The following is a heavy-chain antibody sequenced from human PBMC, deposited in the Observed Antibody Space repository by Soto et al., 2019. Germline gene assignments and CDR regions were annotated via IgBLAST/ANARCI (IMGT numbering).Heavy chain of an antibody. J-gene: IGHJ6*03. CDR2: ISGSGGST. CDR3: ANPATPINYYYYYMHV. V-gene: IGHV3-23*01. Sequence: EVQLLESGGGLVQPGGSLRLSCAASGFTFSSYAMSWVRQAPGKGLEWVSAISGSGGSTYYADSVKGRFTISRDNSKNTLYLQMNSLRAEDTAVYYCANPATPINYYYYYMHVWGKGTTVTVSS. CDR1: GFTFSSYA. D-gene: IGHD2-2*01.